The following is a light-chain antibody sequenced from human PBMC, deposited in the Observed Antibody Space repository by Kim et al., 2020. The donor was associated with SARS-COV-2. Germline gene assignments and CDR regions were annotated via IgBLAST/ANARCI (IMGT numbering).Light chain of an antibody. CDR3: QQHGSAPIT. CDR2: GAF. J-gene: IGKJ5*01. V-gene: IGKV3-20*01. CDR1: QRVSS. Sequence: LPPGEKSTLSGRASQRVSSIACYQQKPVQAPSRLIYGAFTRATGIPDRFSGSGSGTDFTLTSSRLEPEDFAVYFCQQHGSAPITFGQGTRLEIK.